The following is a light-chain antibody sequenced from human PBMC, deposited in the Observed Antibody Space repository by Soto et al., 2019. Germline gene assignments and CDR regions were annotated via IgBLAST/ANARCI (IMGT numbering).Light chain of an antibody. J-gene: IGKJ1*01. CDR1: QSISSW. Sequence: DIHITHSPATLSASVGDRVTITCRASQSISSWLAWYQQKPGKAPKLLIYDASSLESGVPSRFSGSGSGTEFTLTISSLQPDDFATYYSQQYNSDSVTFGQGTKVEI. CDR2: DAS. CDR3: QQYNSDSVT. V-gene: IGKV1-5*01.